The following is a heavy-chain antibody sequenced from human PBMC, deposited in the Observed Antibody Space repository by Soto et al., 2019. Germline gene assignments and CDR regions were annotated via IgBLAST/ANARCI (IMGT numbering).Heavy chain of an antibody. D-gene: IGHD3-9*01. CDR2: IKQDGSEK. V-gene: IGHV3-7*01. J-gene: IGHJ4*02. Sequence: GSLRLSCAASGFTFSSYWMSCVRQAPGKGLEWVANIKQDGSEKYYVDSVKGRFTISRDNAKNSLYLQMNSLRAEDTAVYYCARERDYDILTGPAFDYWGQGTLVTVSS. CDR1: GFTFSSYW. CDR3: ARERDYDILTGPAFDY.